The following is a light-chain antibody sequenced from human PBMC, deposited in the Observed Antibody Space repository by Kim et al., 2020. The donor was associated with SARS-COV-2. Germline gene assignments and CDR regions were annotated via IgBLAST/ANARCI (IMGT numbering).Light chain of an antibody. Sequence: QSVLTQPPSASGTPGQRVTISCSGGNSNIGANTVNWYQQFPGTAPKLLIYANDRRPSGVPDRFSVSQSGTSASLAISGLQSEDEADYYCVTWDDSLNAWVFGGGTQLTVL. V-gene: IGLV1-44*01. J-gene: IGLJ3*02. CDR1: NSNIGANT. CDR3: VTWDDSLNAWV. CDR2: AND.